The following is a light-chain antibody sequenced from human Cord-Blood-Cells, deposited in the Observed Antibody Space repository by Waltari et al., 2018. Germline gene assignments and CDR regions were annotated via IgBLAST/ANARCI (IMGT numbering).Light chain of an antibody. CDR2: GAS. V-gene: IGKV3-15*01. CDR3: QQYNNWPWT. J-gene: IGKJ1*01. CDR1: QSVSSN. Sequence: EIVMTQSPATLSVSPGERATLSCRASQSVSSNLAWYQQKPGQAPRLLIYGASTRATGSPARFSGSGFGTEFTLTISSLQSEDCAVYYCQQYNNWPWTCGQGTKVEIK.